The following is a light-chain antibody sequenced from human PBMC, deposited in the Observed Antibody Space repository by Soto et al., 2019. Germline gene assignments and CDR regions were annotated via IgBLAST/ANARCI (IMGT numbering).Light chain of an antibody. CDR2: DVS. V-gene: IGLV2-23*02. CDR1: SSDVGNYNL. CDR3: CSYAGSSTFV. Sequence: QSVLTQPASVSGSPGQSITISCTGTSSDVGNYNLASWYQQHPGKAPKLMIYDVSKRPSGVSNRFSGSKSGNTASLTISGLQAEDEADYYCCSYAGSSTFVFGGGTKVTVL. J-gene: IGLJ2*01.